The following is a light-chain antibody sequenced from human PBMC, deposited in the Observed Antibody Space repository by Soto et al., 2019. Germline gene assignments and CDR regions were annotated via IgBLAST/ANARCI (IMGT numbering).Light chain of an antibody. CDR2: DAS. V-gene: IGKV3-20*01. CDR3: QQYADSPIT. J-gene: IGKJ5*01. Sequence: EIVLTQSPGILSLSPGERATLSCRASQSVSSSLAWYQQKPGLAPTLLISDASSRASGVPDRFTGGGSGTDFTLTIRRLEPEDFALYYCQQYADSPITFGQGTRLEIK. CDR1: QSVSSS.